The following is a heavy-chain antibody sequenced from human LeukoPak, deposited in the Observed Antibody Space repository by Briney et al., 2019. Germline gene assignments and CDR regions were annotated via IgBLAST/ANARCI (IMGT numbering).Heavy chain of an antibody. J-gene: IGHJ5*02. Sequence: KTSETLSLTCAVYGGAFNGYYWSWIRQPPGKGLEWIGEINYSGDTSYNPSLKSRVTISIDTFNSQFSLRLNSVTAADTAVYYCARREAIVGATTPYNWFDPWGQGTLVTVSS. CDR1: GGAFNGYY. V-gene: IGHV4-34*01. D-gene: IGHD1-26*01. CDR2: INYSGDT. CDR3: ARREAIVGATTPYNWFDP.